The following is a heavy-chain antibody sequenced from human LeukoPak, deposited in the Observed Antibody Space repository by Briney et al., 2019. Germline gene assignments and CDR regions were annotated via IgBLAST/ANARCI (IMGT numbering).Heavy chain of an antibody. D-gene: IGHD3-22*01. Sequence: PSETLSLTCTVSGGSISSSSYYWGWIRQPPGKGLEWIGSIYYSGSTYYNPSLKSRVTISVDTSKNQFSLKLSSVTAADTAVYYCARPYDRSGYYYINAFDIWGQGTMVTVSS. CDR1: GGSISSSSYY. CDR2: IYYSGST. V-gene: IGHV4-39*07. CDR3: ARPYDRSGYYYINAFDI. J-gene: IGHJ3*02.